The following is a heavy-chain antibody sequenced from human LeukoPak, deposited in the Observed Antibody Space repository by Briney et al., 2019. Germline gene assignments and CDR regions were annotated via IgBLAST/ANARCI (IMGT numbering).Heavy chain of an antibody. V-gene: IGHV3-30*02. Sequence: GGSLRLSCAASGFTFSSYGMHWVRQAPGKWLEWVAFIRHDGSKQFYTDSVKARFTISRDNSKNTMYLQMSGLRAEDTAMYYCAKDISYEYNWGSNPDHGGQGTQVTVSS. CDR1: GFTFSSYG. CDR2: IRHDGSKQ. CDR3: AKDISYEYNWGSNPDH. D-gene: IGHD1-20*01. J-gene: IGHJ4*02.